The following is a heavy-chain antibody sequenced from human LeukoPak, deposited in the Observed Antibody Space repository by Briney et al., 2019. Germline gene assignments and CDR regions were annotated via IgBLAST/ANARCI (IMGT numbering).Heavy chain of an antibody. Sequence: GGSLRLSCAVSGFIFRNYWMSWVRQAPGKGLEWVAVISYDGSNKYYADSVKGRFTISRDNSKNTLYLQMNSLRAEDTAVYYCARDYGDNVSYFDYWGQGTLVTVSS. CDR1: GFIFRNYW. CDR2: ISYDGSNK. D-gene: IGHD4-17*01. J-gene: IGHJ4*02. V-gene: IGHV3-30-3*01. CDR3: ARDYGDNVSYFDY.